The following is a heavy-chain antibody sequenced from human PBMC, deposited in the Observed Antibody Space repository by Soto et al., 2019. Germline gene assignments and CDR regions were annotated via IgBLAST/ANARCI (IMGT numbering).Heavy chain of an antibody. CDR3: ARDSSAGAIFASPYYYGMDV. CDR2: INTGNGNT. CDR1: GYTFTTYA. D-gene: IGHD3-3*01. V-gene: IGHV1-3*04. J-gene: IGHJ6*02. Sequence: QVQLVQSGAEVKKPGASVKVSCKASGYTFTTYAMHWVRQAPGQRLEWMGWINTGNGNTKYSQKFQGRVTITRDTSATSESTVYMEVSSLRSEDTAIYYCARDSSAGAIFASPYYYGMDVWGQGTTVTVSS.